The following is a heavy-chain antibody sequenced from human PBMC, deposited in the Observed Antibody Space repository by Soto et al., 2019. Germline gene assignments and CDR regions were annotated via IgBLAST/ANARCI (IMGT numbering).Heavy chain of an antibody. CDR3: ARAPGGSYLFDY. CDR2: IYYSGST. Sequence: SETLSLTCTVSGGSISSYYWSWIRQPPGKGLEWIGYIYYSGSTNYNPSLKSRVTISVGTSKNQFSLKLSSVTAADTAVYYCARAPGGSYLFDYWGQGTLVTVSS. D-gene: IGHD1-26*01. V-gene: IGHV4-59*01. CDR1: GGSISSYY. J-gene: IGHJ4*02.